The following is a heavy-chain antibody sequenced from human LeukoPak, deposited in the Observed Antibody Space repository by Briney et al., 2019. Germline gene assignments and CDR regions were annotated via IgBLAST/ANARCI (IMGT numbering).Heavy chain of an antibody. CDR2: IYHSGTT. V-gene: IGHV4-38-2*01. CDR3: ARLNYYGSGQIDY. Sequence: SETLSLTCAVSGYSISSGYFWGWIRQPPGKGLGWIGSIYHSGTTYYNPSLKSRVTISVDTSKNQFSLKLSSVTAADTAVYYCARLNYYGSGQIDYWGQGTLVTVSS. CDR1: GYSISSGYF. D-gene: IGHD3-10*01. J-gene: IGHJ4*02.